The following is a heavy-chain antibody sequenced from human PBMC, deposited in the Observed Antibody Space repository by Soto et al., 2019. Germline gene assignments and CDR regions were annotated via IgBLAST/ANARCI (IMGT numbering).Heavy chain of an antibody. CDR1: GFIFSEST. V-gene: IGHV3-64D*06. CDR2: VSTSGRST. D-gene: IGHD2-15*01. J-gene: IGHJ4*02. CDR3: VKQAHGLDGVAFDY. Sequence: LRLSCSASGFIFSESTIYWVRQVPGKGLEAISAVSTSGRSTYYADSVKDRFTISRDNSKNTLFLQMGGLRPEDTAIYYCVKQAHGLDGVAFDYWGQGTQVTVSS.